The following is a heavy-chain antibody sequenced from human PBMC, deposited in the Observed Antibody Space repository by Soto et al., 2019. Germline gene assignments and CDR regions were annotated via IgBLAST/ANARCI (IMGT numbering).Heavy chain of an antibody. D-gene: IGHD3-16*01. CDR3: ANPYARAAYDDIWVSAFDY. J-gene: IGHJ4*02. CDR1: GFTFDDYA. CDR2: ISWNSGSI. V-gene: IGHV3-9*01. Sequence: GGSLRLSCAASGFTFDDYAMHWVRQAPGKGLEWVSGISWNSGSIGYAASVTCLFTSSMDNAKNSVYLQMNSLRAEVTALYYCANPYARAAYDDIWVSAFDYWGQGTLVTVSS.